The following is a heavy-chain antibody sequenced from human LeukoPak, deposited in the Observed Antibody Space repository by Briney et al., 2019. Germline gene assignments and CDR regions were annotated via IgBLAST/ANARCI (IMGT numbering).Heavy chain of an antibody. V-gene: IGHV3-30*01. CDR3: ARDRGISSGYFDY. D-gene: IGHD3-22*01. J-gene: IGHJ4*02. Sequence: GGSLRLPCAASGFTFSSYAMHWVRQAPGKGLEWVAVISYDGSNKYYADSVKGRFTISRDNSKNTLYLQMNSLRAEDTAVYYCARDRGISSGYFDYWGQGTLVTVSS. CDR2: ISYDGSNK. CDR1: GFTFSSYA.